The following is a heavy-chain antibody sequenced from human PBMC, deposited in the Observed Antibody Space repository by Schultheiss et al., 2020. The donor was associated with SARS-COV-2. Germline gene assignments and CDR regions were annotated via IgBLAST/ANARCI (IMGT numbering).Heavy chain of an antibody. D-gene: IGHD4-17*01. CDR3: ARERRGTVTTSY. CDR2: INHSGST. J-gene: IGHJ4*02. CDR1: GYSISSGYY. Sequence: SETLSLTCAVSGYSISSGYYWGWIRQPPGKGLEWIGEINHSGSTNYNPSLKSRVTISVDTSKNQFSLKLSSVTAADTAVYYCARERRGTVTTSYWGQGTLVTVSS. V-gene: IGHV4-38-2*02.